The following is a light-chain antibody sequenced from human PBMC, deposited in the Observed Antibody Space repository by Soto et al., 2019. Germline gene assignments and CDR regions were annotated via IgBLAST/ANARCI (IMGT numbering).Light chain of an antibody. Sequence: QSALTQPASVSGSPGQSITISCTGTSSDVGGYNYVSWYQQHPGKAPQLMIYDVSNRPSGVSNRFSGSKSGNTASLTISGLQAEDEADYYCSSYTSSSTLLYVFGTGTKATVL. CDR1: SSDVGGYNY. CDR2: DVS. V-gene: IGLV2-14*01. CDR3: SSYTSSSTLLYV. J-gene: IGLJ1*01.